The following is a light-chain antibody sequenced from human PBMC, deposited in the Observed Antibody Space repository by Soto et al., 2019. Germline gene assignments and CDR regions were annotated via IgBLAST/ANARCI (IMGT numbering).Light chain of an antibody. Sequence: SVLTQPPSASGTPGQRVTISCSGSSSNIGTNTVNWYQHLPGTAPKLLIYSNDQRPSGVPDRFSGSKSGTSASLAISGLQSADEADYYCAAWDDSLNGFVVFGGGTKLTVL. CDR1: SSNIGTNT. CDR3: AAWDDSLNGFVV. J-gene: IGLJ2*01. CDR2: SND. V-gene: IGLV1-44*01.